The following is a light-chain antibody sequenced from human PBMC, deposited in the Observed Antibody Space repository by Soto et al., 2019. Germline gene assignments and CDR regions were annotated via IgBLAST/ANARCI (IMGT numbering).Light chain of an antibody. CDR1: QSVLYNSNNKNY. CDR2: WAS. J-gene: IGKJ2*01. V-gene: IGKV4-1*01. CDR3: QQYYSIPYT. Sequence: DIVMTQSPDSLAVSLGERATINCRSSQSVLYNSNNKNYLAWYQQKPGQPPKLLIYWASTRESGVPDRFSGSGSGADFTLTISSLQAEDLAVYYCQQYYSIPYTFGQGTKLEIK.